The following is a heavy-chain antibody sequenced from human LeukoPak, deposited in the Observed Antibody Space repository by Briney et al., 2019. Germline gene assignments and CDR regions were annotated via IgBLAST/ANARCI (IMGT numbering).Heavy chain of an antibody. D-gene: IGHD6-19*01. J-gene: IGHJ1*01. CDR2: ISSSSSYI. CDR3: ARGGLQWLRDFQH. Sequence: GSLRLSCAASGFTFSSYSMNWVRQAPGKGLEWVSFISSSSSYIYYADSVKGRFTISRDNSKNMLYLQMNSLRADDTAVYYCARGGLQWLRDFQHWGQGTLVTVSS. V-gene: IGHV3-21*04. CDR1: GFTFSSYS.